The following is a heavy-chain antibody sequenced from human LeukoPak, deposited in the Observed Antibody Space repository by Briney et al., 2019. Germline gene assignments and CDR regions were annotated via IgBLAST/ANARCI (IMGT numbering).Heavy chain of an antibody. CDR3: ARDEWGSGHHDY. J-gene: IGHJ4*02. D-gene: IGHD3-10*01. CDR2: ITPSGGT. V-gene: IGHV1-2*02. Sequence: ASVKVSCKASGYTFTSYAIHWVRQAPGQGLEWMGWITPSGGTNYPQKFQGRVTMTRDTSISTAYMELSRLRSDDTAVYYCARDEWGSGHHDYWGQGTLVTVSS. CDR1: GYTFTSYA.